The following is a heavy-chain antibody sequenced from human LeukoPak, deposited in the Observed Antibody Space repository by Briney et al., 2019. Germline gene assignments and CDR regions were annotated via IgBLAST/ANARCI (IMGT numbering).Heavy chain of an antibody. CDR2: IGGSGDRT. V-gene: IGHV3-23*01. CDR3: AKDMRMASFEH. Sequence: GGSLRLSCAASGFTLSSYAMSWVRQAPGKGLEWVSGIGGSGDRTYYADSVKGRFSISRDNSKNTLFLQINSLRVEDTAVYYCAKDMRMASFEHWGRGTQVTVSS. D-gene: IGHD5-24*01. J-gene: IGHJ4*02. CDR1: GFTLSSYA.